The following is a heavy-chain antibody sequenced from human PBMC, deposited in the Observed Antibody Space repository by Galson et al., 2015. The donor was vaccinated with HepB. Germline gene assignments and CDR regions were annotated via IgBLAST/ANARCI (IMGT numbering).Heavy chain of an antibody. CDR3: ARDQGARAVGDAFDI. CDR2: VSGNGGST. V-gene: IGHV3-23*01. J-gene: IGHJ3*02. D-gene: IGHD1-26*01. CDR1: GFTFSSNA. Sequence: SLRLSCAASGFTFSSNAMTWVRQAPGKGLEWVSTVSGNGGSTYYAESVKGRFTISRDNSKNTLYLQMSSLGAEDTAVYYCARDQGARAVGDAFDIWGQGTMATVFS.